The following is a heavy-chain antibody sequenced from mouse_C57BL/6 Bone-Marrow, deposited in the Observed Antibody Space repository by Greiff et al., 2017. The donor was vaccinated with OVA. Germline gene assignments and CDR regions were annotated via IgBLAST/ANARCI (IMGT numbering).Heavy chain of an antibody. CDR3: ARKDYYGSSYGWYFDV. CDR1: GFSLTSYG. V-gene: IGHV2-2*01. Sequence: QVQLKESGPGLVQPSQSLSITCTVSGFSLTSYGVHWVRQSPGKGLEWLGVIWSGGSTDYNSAFISRLSISKDNSKSQVFFKMNSLQADDTAIYYCARKDYYGSSYGWYFDVWGTGTTVTVSS. J-gene: IGHJ1*03. CDR2: IWSGGST. D-gene: IGHD1-1*01.